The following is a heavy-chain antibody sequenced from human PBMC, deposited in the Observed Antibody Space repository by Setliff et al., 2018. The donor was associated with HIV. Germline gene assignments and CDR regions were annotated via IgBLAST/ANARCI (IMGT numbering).Heavy chain of an antibody. CDR3: AKEAAPGDAFDI. CDR2: IIPIFGTA. D-gene: IGHD1-1*01. V-gene: IGHV1-69*05. Sequence: SVKVSCKASGGTFSSYAISWVRQAPGQGLEWMGGIIPIFGTANYAQKFQGRVTITRDTSASTAYMELSSLRSEDTAVYYCAKEAAPGDAFDIWGQGTMVTVSS. CDR1: GGTFSSYA. J-gene: IGHJ3*02.